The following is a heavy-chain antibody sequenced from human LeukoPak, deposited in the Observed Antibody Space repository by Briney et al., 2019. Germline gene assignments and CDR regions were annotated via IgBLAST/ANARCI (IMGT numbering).Heavy chain of an antibody. CDR3: ARDLPPAAMGDWFDP. Sequence: GGSLRLSCAASGFTFSNYWMSWVRQAPGKGLEWVANIKEDGSEKYYVDSVKGRFTISRDNAKNSLYLQMNSLRVEDTAVYFCARDLPPAAMGDWFDPWGQGTLVTVSS. CDR1: GFTFSNYW. D-gene: IGHD2-2*01. J-gene: IGHJ5*02. CDR2: IKEDGSEK. V-gene: IGHV3-7*01.